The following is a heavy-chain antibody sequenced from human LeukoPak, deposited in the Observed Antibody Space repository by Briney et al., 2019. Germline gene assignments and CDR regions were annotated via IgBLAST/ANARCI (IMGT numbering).Heavy chain of an antibody. J-gene: IGHJ3*02. CDR2: IIPIFGTA. CDR1: GGTFSSYA. CDR3: ARLWSADGGKGWRAFDI. D-gene: IGHD4-23*01. Sequence: ASVKVSCKASGGTFSSYAISWVRQAPGQGLEWMGGIIPIFGTANYAQKSQGRVTITTDESTSTAYMELSSLRSEDTAVYYCARLWSADGGKGWRAFDIWGQGTMVTVSS. V-gene: IGHV1-69*05.